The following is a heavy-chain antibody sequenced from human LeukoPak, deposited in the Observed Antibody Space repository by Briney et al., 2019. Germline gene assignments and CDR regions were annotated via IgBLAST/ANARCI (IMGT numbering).Heavy chain of an antibody. CDR2: IYPGDSDT. CDR1: GYTFTTYW. D-gene: IGHD2-15*01. J-gene: IGHJ4*02. Sequence: GESMKISCKGSGYTFTTYWIAWVRQMPGKGLEWMGIIYPGDSDTRYSPSFQGQVAISADKSISTAYLQWNSLKASDTAMFYCARESSGGSCYDYWGQGTLVTVSS. CDR3: ARESSGGSCYDY. V-gene: IGHV5-51*01.